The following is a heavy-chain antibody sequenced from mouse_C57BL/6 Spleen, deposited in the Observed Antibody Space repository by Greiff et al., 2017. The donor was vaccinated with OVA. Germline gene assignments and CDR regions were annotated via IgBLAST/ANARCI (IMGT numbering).Heavy chain of an antibody. V-gene: IGHV3-6*01. CDR2: ISYDGSN. CDR3: ARVGSWFAD. Sequence: DVKLQESGPGLVKPSQSLSLTCSVTGYSITSGYYWNWIRQFPGNKLEWMGYISYDGSNNYNPSLKNRISITRDTSKNQFFLKLNSVTTEDTATYYCARVGSWFADWGQGTLVTVSA. J-gene: IGHJ3*01. CDR1: GYSITSGYY.